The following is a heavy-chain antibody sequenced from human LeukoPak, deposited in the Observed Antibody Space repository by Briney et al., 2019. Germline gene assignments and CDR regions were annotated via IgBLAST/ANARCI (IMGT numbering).Heavy chain of an antibody. CDR2: IIPIFGTA. V-gene: IGHV1-69*13. CDR3: AGGVVPGDAFDI. Sequence: SLKVSCTASGVTFSSYTTSGVRQAPGQGLEWMGGIIPIFGTANYAQKFQGRVTITADESTSTAYMELSSLRSEDTAVYYCAGGVVPGDAFDIWGQETMVTVSS. CDR1: GVTFSSYT. D-gene: IGHD2-15*01. J-gene: IGHJ3*02.